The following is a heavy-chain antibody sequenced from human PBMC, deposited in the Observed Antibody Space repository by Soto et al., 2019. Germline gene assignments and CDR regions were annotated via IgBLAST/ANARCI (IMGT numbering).Heavy chain of an antibody. Sequence: QAQLVESGGGVVQPGRSLRLSCAAAVSGFSFSNYGMHWVRQAPGKGLEWVAVISYDGSRKNYADSVRGRFIISRDNSKKTLSLQMNSLKREDTGVYFCAKGNGDNPPRYYYFDSWGQGTLVTVSS. CDR3: AKGNGDNPPRYYYFDS. CDR2: ISYDGSRK. CDR1: GFSFSNYG. V-gene: IGHV3-30*18. J-gene: IGHJ4*02. D-gene: IGHD4-17*01.